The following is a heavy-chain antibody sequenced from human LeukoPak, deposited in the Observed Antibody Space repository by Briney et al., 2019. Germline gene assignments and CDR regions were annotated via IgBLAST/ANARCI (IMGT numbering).Heavy chain of an antibody. CDR3: ARGIGLDYDSSGLD. CDR2: THPSGGST. CDR1: GYTFTNYY. D-gene: IGHD3-22*01. V-gene: IGHV1-46*01. J-gene: IGHJ4*02. Sequence: ASVKVSCKASGYTFTNYYMHWVRQAPGQGLEWMGLTHPSGGSTSFAQKFQGRVTMTRDTSTSTAYMELSSLRSDDTAVYYCARGIGLDYDSSGLDWGQGTLVTVSS.